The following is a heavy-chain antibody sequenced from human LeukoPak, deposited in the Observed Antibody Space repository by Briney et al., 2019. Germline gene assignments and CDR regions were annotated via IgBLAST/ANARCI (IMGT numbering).Heavy chain of an antibody. CDR1: GFTFSGHG. Sequence: GGSLRLSCAASGFTFSGHGMNWVRQAPGKGLEWVSAIGGSGSTTYYADSVKGQFTISRDNSKNTLYLQMNSLRAEDTAVYYCAKDTASSWWYFDLWGRGTLVTVSS. CDR3: AKDTASSWWYFDL. D-gene: IGHD5-18*01. CDR2: IGGSGSTT. V-gene: IGHV3-23*01. J-gene: IGHJ2*01.